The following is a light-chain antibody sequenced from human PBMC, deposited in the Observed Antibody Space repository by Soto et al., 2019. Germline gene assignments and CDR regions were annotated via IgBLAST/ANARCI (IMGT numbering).Light chain of an antibody. Sequence: EIVLTQSPGTLSLSPGERATLSCRASQSVSSSYLAWYQQKPGQAPRLLIYGASSRATGIPDRFSGSCSGTDFTLTISRLEPEDFAVYYCQQYGSSPTFGGGTKVEIK. CDR3: QQYGSSPT. V-gene: IGKV3-20*01. J-gene: IGKJ4*01. CDR2: GAS. CDR1: QSVSSSY.